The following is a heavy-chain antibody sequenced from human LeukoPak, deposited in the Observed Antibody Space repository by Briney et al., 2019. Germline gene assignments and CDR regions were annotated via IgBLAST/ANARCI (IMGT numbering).Heavy chain of an antibody. Sequence: ASVEAFCKASGYRFTTYYIHWVRQAPGQGLQWMGCINPKSGNTDFAQKFQGRVAMTSDTSTSTAYLEMRTLTSDDTAVYFCARAGYDYGDSFDYWGQGALVTVSS. CDR1: GYRFTTYY. CDR2: INPKSGNT. J-gene: IGHJ4*02. CDR3: ARAGYDYGDSFDY. V-gene: IGHV1-2*02. D-gene: IGHD4-17*01.